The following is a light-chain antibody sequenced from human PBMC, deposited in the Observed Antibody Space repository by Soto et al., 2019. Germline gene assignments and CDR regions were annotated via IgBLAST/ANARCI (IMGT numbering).Light chain of an antibody. Sequence: QSALTQPASVSGSPGQSITISCTGTSSDVGSYNLVSWYQQHPGKAPKLMIYEGSKRPSGVSNPFSGTKSSNTASLTISGLQAEDEADYNCSSYAGSSTLVFGGGTKLTVL. CDR3: SSYAGSSTLV. CDR1: SSDVGSYNL. V-gene: IGLV2-23*01. J-gene: IGLJ2*01. CDR2: EGS.